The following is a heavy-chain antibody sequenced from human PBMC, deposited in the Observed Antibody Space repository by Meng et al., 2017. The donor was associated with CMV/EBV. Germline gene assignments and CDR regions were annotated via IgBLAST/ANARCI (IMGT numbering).Heavy chain of an antibody. D-gene: IGHD3-3*01. CDR1: GFTFSSYS. CDR2: ISRSSSYI. V-gene: IGHV3-21*01. Sequence: GGSLRLSCAASGFTFSSYSMNWVRQAPGKGLEWVSSISRSSSYIYYADSVKGRFTISRDNAKNSLYLQMNSLRAEDTAVYYCARATYYDFWSGYYGYWGQGTLVTVSS. J-gene: IGHJ4*02. CDR3: ARATYYDFWSGYYGY.